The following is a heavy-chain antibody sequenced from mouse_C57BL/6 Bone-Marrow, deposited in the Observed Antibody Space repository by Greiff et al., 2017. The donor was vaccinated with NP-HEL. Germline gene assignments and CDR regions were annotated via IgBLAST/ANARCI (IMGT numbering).Heavy chain of an antibody. CDR2: IWSDGST. V-gene: IGHV2-6-1*01. J-gene: IGHJ4*01. D-gene: IGHD3-2*02. CDR3: ARHETAQAPYYYAMDY. CDR1: GFSLTSYG. Sequence: VKLMESGPGLVAPSQSLSITCTVSGFSLTSYGVHWVRQPPGKGLEWLVVIWSDGSTTYNSALKSRLSISKDNSKSQVFLKMNSLQTDDTAMYYCARHETAQAPYYYAMDYWGQGTSVTVSS.